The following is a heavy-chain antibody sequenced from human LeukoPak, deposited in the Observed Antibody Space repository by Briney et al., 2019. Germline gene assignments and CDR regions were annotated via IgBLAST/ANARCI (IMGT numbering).Heavy chain of an antibody. V-gene: IGHV3-30*18. CDR2: ISYDGSNK. D-gene: IGHD3-9*01. Sequence: PGGSLRLSCAASGFTFSSYGMHWVRQAPGKGLEWVAVISYDGSNKYYADSVKGRFTISRDNSKNTLYLQMNSLRAEDTAVYCCAKEEAGSRVLRYFDWLSGPFDYWGQGTLVTVSS. CDR1: GFTFSSYG. CDR3: AKEEAGSRVLRYFDWLSGPFDY. J-gene: IGHJ4*02.